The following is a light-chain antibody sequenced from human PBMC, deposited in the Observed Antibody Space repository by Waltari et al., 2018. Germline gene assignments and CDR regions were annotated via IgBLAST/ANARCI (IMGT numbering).Light chain of an antibody. V-gene: IGKV3-11*01. J-gene: IGKJ4*01. CDR2: HAS. CDR3: QQRANWPPLT. Sequence: EIVLTQSPATLSLAPGERATLSCRASQSVSTFLAWYQQKPGQAPRLLIYHASTRATGIPARFSGNGSGTDFTLTISSLEPEDFAVYYCQQRANWPPLTFGGGTKVEI. CDR1: QSVSTF.